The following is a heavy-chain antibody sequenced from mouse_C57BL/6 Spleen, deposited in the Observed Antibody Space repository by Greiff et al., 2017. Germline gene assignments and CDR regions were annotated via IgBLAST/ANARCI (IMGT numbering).Heavy chain of an antibody. V-gene: IGHV3-6*01. CDR2: ISDDGSN. J-gene: IGHJ4*01. CDR1: GYSITSGYY. CDR3: ARGTTVVAIDYAIGY. Sequence: EVKLQESGPGLVKPSQSLSLSCSATGYSITSGYYWYWIRQPPGNKLEWMGLISDDGSNNYNPPLKNRITITRDTSKNQFFLKLNTVTTEDTATYYCARGTTVVAIDYAIGYWGQGDSVTVSS. D-gene: IGHD1-1*01.